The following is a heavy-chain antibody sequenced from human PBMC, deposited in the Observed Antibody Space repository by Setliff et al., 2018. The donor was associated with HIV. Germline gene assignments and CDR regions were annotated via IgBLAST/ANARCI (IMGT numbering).Heavy chain of an antibody. CDR2: IYHSGST. J-gene: IGHJ4*02. D-gene: IGHD5-18*01. Sequence: SETLSLTCSVSGYSISSDYYWGWLRQSPGKGLDWIGTIYHSGSTYYNPALKSRVTLSVDPSTEQFSLRLTSVTAADTALYYCARVDTILQFFDYWGQGIAVTVSS. V-gene: IGHV4-38-2*01. CDR1: GYSISSDYY. CDR3: ARVDTILQFFDY.